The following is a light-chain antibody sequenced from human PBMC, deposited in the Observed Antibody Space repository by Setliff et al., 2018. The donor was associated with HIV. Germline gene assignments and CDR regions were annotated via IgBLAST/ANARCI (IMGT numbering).Light chain of an antibody. CDR2: EVS. V-gene: IGLV2-14*01. CDR1: TSDVGGYNY. J-gene: IGLJ3*02. CDR3: SSYTSSGTPV. Sequence: QSALAQPASVSGSPGQSLTISCTGTTSDVGGYNYVSWYQHRPGKAPKVVIYEVSNRPSGVSNRFSGSKSGNTASLTISGLQAEEEADYYCSSYTSSGTPVFGGGTKVTVL.